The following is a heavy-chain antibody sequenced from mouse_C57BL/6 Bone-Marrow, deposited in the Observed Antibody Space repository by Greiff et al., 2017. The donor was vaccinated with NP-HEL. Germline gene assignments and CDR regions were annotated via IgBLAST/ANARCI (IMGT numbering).Heavy chain of an antibody. CDR1: GFTFSSYT. D-gene: IGHD2-4*01. CDR3: ARQEGYYDYDDAMDY. CDR2: ISGGGGNT. J-gene: IGHJ4*01. Sequence: VESGGGLVKPGGSLKLSCAASGFTFSSYTMSWVRQTPEKRLEWVATISGGGGNTYYPDSVKGRFTISRDNAKNTLYLQMSSLRSEDTALYYCARQEGYYDYDDAMDYWGQGTSVTVSS. V-gene: IGHV5-9*01.